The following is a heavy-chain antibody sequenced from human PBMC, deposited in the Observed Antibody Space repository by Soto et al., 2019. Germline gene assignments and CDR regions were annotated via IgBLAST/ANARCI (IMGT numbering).Heavy chain of an antibody. CDR1: GGSISNGDYY. V-gene: IGHV4-30-4*01. CDR3: AREYGRYDTGMDV. Sequence: QVQLQESGPGLVKASQTLSLTCAVSGGSISNGDYYWSWIRQPPGKGLEWVGNIYYSVSNYYNPSLKNRVTISVDTSENQFSLKLSSVTAADTAVYYCAREYGRYDTGMDVWGQETTVTVSS. D-gene: IGHD5-12*01. CDR2: IYYSVSN. J-gene: IGHJ6*02.